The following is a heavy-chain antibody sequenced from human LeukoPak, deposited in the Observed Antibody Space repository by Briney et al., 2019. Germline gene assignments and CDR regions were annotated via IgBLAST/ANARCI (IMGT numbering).Heavy chain of an antibody. V-gene: IGHV3-30*18. CDR2: ISNNGNDK. Sequence: PGGSLRLSCAASGFNFNYYGMHWFRQAPGKGLEWVAFISNNGNDKYYADSLVGRFTVSRDNSKHTVYLQVNSPGGDDTAVYFCAKGRVWSGDAWGQGTLVTVSS. D-gene: IGHD3-3*01. J-gene: IGHJ5*02. CDR1: GFNFNYYG. CDR3: AKGRVWSGDA.